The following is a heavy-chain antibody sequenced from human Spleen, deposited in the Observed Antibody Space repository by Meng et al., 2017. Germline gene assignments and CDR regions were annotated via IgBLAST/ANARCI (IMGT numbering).Heavy chain of an antibody. CDR2: ISNHGRNT. CDR1: GFTFSDNA. V-gene: IGHV3-23*01. Sequence: EVHLLESGGGLLQPGGSLRLSCAASGFTFSDNAMSWVRQAPGKGLEWVSAISNHGRNTYFADSVKGRFTISRDNSKNTLYLQMNSLRAEDTAVYYCVKDQDYFDYWGQGTLVTVSS. CDR3: VKDQDYFDY. J-gene: IGHJ4*02.